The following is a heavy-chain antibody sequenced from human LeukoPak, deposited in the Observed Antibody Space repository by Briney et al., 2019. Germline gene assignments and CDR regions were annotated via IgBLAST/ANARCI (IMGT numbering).Heavy chain of an antibody. Sequence: ASVKVSCKASGYTFTGYYMPWVRQAPGQGLEWMGWINPNSGGTNYAQKFQGRVTMTRDTSISTAYMELSRLRSDDTAVYYCARAALRYNWNFPYWGQGTLVTVSS. CDR2: INPNSGGT. CDR3: ARAALRYNWNFPY. D-gene: IGHD1-20*01. V-gene: IGHV1-2*02. J-gene: IGHJ4*02. CDR1: GYTFTGYY.